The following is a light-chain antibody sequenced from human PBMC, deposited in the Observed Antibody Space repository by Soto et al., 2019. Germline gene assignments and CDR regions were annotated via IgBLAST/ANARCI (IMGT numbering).Light chain of an antibody. J-gene: IGLJ2*01. V-gene: IGLV2-8*01. Sequence: QSALTQPPSASGSPGQSVTISCTGTSSDVGGYNYVSWYQQHPGKAPKLMIYEVSKGPTGVPDRFSGSKSGNTASLTVSGLQAEDEADYYCCSYAGSYTLVFGGGTKVTVL. CDR1: SSDVGGYNY. CDR2: EVS. CDR3: CSYAGSYTLV.